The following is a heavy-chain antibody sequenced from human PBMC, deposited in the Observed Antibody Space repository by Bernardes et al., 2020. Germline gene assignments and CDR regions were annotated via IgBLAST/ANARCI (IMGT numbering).Heavy chain of an antibody. CDR1: GYSISSGYY. Sequence: SEPLSPTCAVSGYSISSGYYWGCIRQPPGQGLEWIRCIYHSGSTYSNPSLKSRVTILLDTSKNQFSLKLRSVTAADTAVYYCARIDEVTGRDYWCQGTLVTVSS. J-gene: IGHJ4*02. D-gene: IGHD2-21*02. CDR3: ARIDEVTGRDY. V-gene: IGHV4-38-2*01. CDR2: IYHSGST.